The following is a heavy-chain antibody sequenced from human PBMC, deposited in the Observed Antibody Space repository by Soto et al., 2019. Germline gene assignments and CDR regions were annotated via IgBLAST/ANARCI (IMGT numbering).Heavy chain of an antibody. J-gene: IGHJ4*02. CDR3: AKNPYDFWSGYLSYSLVLVPDY. V-gene: IGHV3-23*01. CDR2: ISGSGGST. Sequence: HPGGSLRLSCAASGFTFSSYAMSWVRQAPGKGLEWVSAISGSGGSTYYADSVKGRFTISRDNSKNTLYLQMNSLRAEDTAVYYCAKNPYDFWSGYLSYSLVLVPDYWGQGTLVTAPQ. CDR1: GFTFSSYA. D-gene: IGHD3-3*01.